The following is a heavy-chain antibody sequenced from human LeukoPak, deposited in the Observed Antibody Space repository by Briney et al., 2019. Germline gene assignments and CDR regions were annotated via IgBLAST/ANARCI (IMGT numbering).Heavy chain of an antibody. CDR1: GFTFSNYN. CDR3: AKDGGGYYPSYYYYMDV. V-gene: IGHV3-21*01. CDR2: ITSSSTYI. Sequence: GGSLRLSCAASGFTFSNYNMNWVRQAPGKGLEWVSSITSSSTYIYYADSVKGRFTISRDNAKNSLYLQMNSLRAEDSAVYYCAKDGGGYYPSYYYYMDVWGKGTTVTISS. D-gene: IGHD3-22*01. J-gene: IGHJ6*03.